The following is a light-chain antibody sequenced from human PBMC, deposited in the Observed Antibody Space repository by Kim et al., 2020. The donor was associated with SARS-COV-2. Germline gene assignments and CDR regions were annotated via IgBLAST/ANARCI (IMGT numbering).Light chain of an antibody. J-gene: IGLJ2*01. V-gene: IGLV3-1*01. CDR2: DDN. CDR3: QAWVTRTVV. Sequence: YQQKPGQSPVLVIYDDNKRPSGIPARFSASNSGNTATLTISVTQAVDEAASYCQAWVTRTVVFGGG.